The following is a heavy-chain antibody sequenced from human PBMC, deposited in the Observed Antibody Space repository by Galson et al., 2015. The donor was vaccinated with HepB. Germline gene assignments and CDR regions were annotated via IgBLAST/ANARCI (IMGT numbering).Heavy chain of an antibody. CDR1: GGSISSYY. J-gene: IGHJ4*02. Sequence: LSLTCTVSGGSISSYYWSWIRQPPGKGLEWVGYVYYIGTTNYNPSLKSRVTISVDTSKNQFSLQLSSVTAADTAVYYCARHPGLAYFDYWGQGTLVAVSS. V-gene: IGHV4-59*08. D-gene: IGHD3-10*01. CDR3: ARHPGLAYFDY. CDR2: VYYIGTT.